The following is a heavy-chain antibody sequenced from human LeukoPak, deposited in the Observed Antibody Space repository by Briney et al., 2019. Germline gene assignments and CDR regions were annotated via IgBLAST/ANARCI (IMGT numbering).Heavy chain of an antibody. J-gene: IGHJ3*02. V-gene: IGHV3-15*01. CDR1: GFTFNRAW. Sequence: AGGSLRLSCAASGFTFNRAWMTWVRQAPGKGLEWVGRIKSKTDGGTPDYAAPVKGRFIISRDDSKNTLYLQMDSLKTEDTAVYYCTTDWGGRVPPDGLGFDIWGQGTMVTVSS. D-gene: IGHD5-24*01. CDR3: TTDWGGRVPPDGLGFDI. CDR2: IKSKTDGGTP.